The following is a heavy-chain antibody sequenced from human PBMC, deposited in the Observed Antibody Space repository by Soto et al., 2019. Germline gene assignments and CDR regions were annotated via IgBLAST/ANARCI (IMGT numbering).Heavy chain of an antibody. V-gene: IGHV5-51*01. Sequence: GESLKISCQSSGYNFNMYWIGWVRQMPGKGLEWMGIINPDDSETRYSPSFLGQVTISADKSISTAYLQWSSLEASDTAMYYCARQEPPRYCSSPTCFAPFDYWGQGALVTAPQ. D-gene: IGHD2-15*01. CDR2: INPDDSET. CDR1: GYNFNMYW. J-gene: IGHJ4*02. CDR3: ARQEPPRYCSSPTCFAPFDY.